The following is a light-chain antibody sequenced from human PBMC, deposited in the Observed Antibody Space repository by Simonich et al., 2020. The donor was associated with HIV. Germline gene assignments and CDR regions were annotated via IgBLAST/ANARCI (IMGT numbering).Light chain of an antibody. CDR1: QSVRSN. J-gene: IGKJ1*01. CDR3: QQYGSSWT. CDR2: GAS. Sequence: EIVMTQSPATLSVFPGERATLSCRASQSVRSNLAWYRHKPGQAPRLLIYGASTRATGIPDRFSGSGSGTGFTLTINRLEPEDFAVYYCQQYGSSWTFGQGTKVEIK. V-gene: IGKV3-20*01.